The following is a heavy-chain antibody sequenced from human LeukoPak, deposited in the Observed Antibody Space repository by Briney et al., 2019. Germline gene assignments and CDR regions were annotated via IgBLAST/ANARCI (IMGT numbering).Heavy chain of an antibody. CDR2: IYHSGST. V-gene: IGHV4-4*02. CDR3: ARDRGIAAAGTGALDAFDI. D-gene: IGHD6-13*01. CDR1: GGSISSSNW. J-gene: IGHJ3*02. Sequence: PSETLSLTCAVSGGSISSSNWWSWVRQPPGKGLEWIGEIYHSGSTNYNPSLKSRVTISVDKSKNQFSLKLSSVTAADTAVYYCARDRGIAAAGTGALDAFDIWGQGTMVTVSS.